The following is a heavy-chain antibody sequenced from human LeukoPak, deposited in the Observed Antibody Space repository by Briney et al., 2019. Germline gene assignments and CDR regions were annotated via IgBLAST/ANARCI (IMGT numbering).Heavy chain of an antibody. CDR1: GYTFTSYG. J-gene: IGHJ4*02. D-gene: IGHD1-14*01. CDR2: ISAYNGNR. V-gene: IGHV1-18*01. CDR3: TRDPDGSTDFDY. Sequence: ASVKVSCKASGYTFTSYGISWVRQAPGQGLEWMGWISAYNGNRNYAQKLQDRVTMTTETSTSTAYMELRNLRPDDTAIYYCTRDPDGSTDFDYWGQGTLVTVSS.